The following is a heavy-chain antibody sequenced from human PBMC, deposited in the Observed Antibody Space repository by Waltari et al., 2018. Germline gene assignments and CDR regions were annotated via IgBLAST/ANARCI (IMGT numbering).Heavy chain of an antibody. D-gene: IGHD7-27*01. CDR1: GFTFSSYA. J-gene: IGHJ2*01. V-gene: IGHV3-23*01. Sequence: EVQLLGSGGGLVQPGGSLRLSCAASGFTFSSYAMSWVRQAPGKGLEWVSAISGSGGSTYYADSVKGRFTISRDNSKNTLYLQMNSLRAEDTAVYYCAKVPNWGALSRDWYFDLWGRGTLVTVSS. CDR3: AKVPNWGALSRDWYFDL. CDR2: ISGSGGST.